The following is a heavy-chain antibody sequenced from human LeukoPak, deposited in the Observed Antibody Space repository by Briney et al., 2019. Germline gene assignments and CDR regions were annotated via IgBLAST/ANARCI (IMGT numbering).Heavy chain of an antibody. D-gene: IGHD3-22*01. Sequence: SETLSLTCTVSGGSISSYYWSWIRQPPGKGLEWIGYIYYSGSTNYNPSLKSRVTISVDTSKNQFSLKLSSVTAADTAVYYCARDRGDYYDSSGNWFDPWGQGTLVTVSS. J-gene: IGHJ5*02. CDR2: IYYSGST. V-gene: IGHV4-59*01. CDR1: GGSISSYY. CDR3: ARDRGDYYDSSGNWFDP.